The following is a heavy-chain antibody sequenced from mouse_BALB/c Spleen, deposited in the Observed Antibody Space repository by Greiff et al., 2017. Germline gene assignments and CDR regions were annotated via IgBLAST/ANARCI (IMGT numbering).Heavy chain of an antibody. CDR1: GFTFSSYA. CDR3: ARGYYRYGYFDV. CDR2: ISSGGSYT. D-gene: IGHD2-14*01. J-gene: IGHJ1*01. V-gene: IGHV5-9-4*01. Sequence: EVKLVESGGGLVKPGGSLKLSCAASGFTFSSYAMSWVRQSPEKRLEWVAEISSGGSYTYYPDTVTGRFTISRDNAKNTLYLEMSSLRSEDTAMYYCARGYYRYGYFDVWGAGTTVTVSS.